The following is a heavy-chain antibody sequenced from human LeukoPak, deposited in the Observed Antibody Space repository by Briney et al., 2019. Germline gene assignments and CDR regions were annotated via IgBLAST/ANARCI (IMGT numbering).Heavy chain of an antibody. CDR3: ARESDGDYYYYYYMDV. J-gene: IGHJ6*03. CDR2: IYTSGST. D-gene: IGHD4-17*01. CDR1: GGSLSSYY. V-gene: IGHV4-4*07. Sequence: SETLSLTCTVSGGSLSSYYWSWIRQPAGRGLEWIGRIYTSGSTNYNPSLKSRVTMSVDTSKNQFSLKLSSVTAADTAVYYCARESDGDYYYYYYMDVWGKGTTVTVSS.